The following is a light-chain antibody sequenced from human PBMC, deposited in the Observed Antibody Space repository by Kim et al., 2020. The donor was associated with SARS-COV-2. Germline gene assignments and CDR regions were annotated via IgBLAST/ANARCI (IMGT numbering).Light chain of an antibody. J-gene: IGLJ2*01. CDR3: SSYTTTSALV. Sequence: GQSITVSCTGTSGDVGAYNYVSWYQQHPGKGPKLMIYDVTTRPSGVSNRFSGSKSGNTASLTISGLQAEDEAHYFCSSYTTTSALVFGGGTQLTVL. CDR2: DVT. V-gene: IGLV2-14*03. CDR1: SGDVGAYNY.